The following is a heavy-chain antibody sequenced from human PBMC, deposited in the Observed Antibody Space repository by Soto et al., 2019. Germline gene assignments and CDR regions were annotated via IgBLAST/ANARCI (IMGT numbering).Heavy chain of an antibody. Sequence: EDQLVESGGGLVQPGGSLRLSCAVSGFSVTSNHMTWVRQAPGKGLEWVSILYSGGATDYADSVKGRLTISRDNSKNTLHLQMNGLRGEDTAIYYCVKNYGAVWGQGTTVTVSS. D-gene: IGHD3-16*01. CDR3: VKNYGAV. CDR1: GFSVTSNH. CDR2: LYSGGAT. V-gene: IGHV3-66*01. J-gene: IGHJ6*02.